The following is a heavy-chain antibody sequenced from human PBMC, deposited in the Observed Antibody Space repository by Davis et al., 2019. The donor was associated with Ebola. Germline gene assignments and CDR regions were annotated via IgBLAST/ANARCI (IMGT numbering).Heavy chain of an antibody. CDR2: IRSKANSYAT. V-gene: IGHV3-73*01. Sequence: GGSLRLSCAASGFTFSGSAMHWVRQASGKGLEWVGRIRSKANSYATAYAASVKGRFTISRDNSKSLLYLQMNRLRADDTAVYYCAKGDRTTLYYDTGDDYWGQGTLVTVSS. D-gene: IGHD3-22*01. J-gene: IGHJ4*02. CDR1: GFTFSGSA. CDR3: AKGDRTTLYYDTGDDY.